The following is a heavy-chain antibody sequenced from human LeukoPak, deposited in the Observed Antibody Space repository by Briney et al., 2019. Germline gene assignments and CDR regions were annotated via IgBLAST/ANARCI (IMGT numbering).Heavy chain of an antibody. V-gene: IGHV1-69*02. CDR1: GGTFSSYT. CDR2: ISPILGIA. D-gene: IGHD6-13*01. CDR3: ARHPYSSSTTDIDY. Sequence: SVKVSCKASGGTFSSYTISLVRQARGRGLEWMGRISPILGIANYAQKFQGRVTITADKSTSTAYMELSSLRSEDTAVYYCARHPYSSSTTDIDYWGEGTLVTVSS. J-gene: IGHJ4*02.